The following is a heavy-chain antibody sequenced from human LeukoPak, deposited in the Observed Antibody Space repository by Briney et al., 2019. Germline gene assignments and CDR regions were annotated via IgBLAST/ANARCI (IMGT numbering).Heavy chain of an antibody. Sequence: GASVKVSCKASGYTFTSYDINWVRQATGQGLEWVGWISAYNGNTNYAQKLQGRVTMTTDTSTSTAYMELRSLRSDDTAVYYCARDCSSTSCYGYWGQGTLVTVSS. J-gene: IGHJ4*02. CDR2: ISAYNGNT. CDR1: GYTFTSYD. CDR3: ARDCSSTSCYGY. V-gene: IGHV1-18*01. D-gene: IGHD2-2*01.